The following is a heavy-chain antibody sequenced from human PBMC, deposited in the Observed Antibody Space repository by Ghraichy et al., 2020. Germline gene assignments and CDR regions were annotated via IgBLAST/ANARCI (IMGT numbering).Heavy chain of an antibody. D-gene: IGHD2-2*01. V-gene: IGHV1-18*04. J-gene: IGHJ5*02. CDR3: ARDRDIVVVPAAIREANWFDP. CDR1: GYTFTSYG. CDR2: ISAYNGNT. Sequence: ASVKVSCKASGYTFTSYGISWVRQAPGQGLEWMGWISAYNGNTNYAQKLQGRVTMTTDTSTSTAYMELRSLRSDDTAVYYCARDRDIVVVPAAIREANWFDPWGQGTLVTVSS.